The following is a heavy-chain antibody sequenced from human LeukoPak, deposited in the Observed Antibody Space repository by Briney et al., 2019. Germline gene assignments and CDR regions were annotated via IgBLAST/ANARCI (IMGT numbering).Heavy chain of an antibody. J-gene: IGHJ6*03. D-gene: IGHD3-10*01. CDR2: FYYSGST. Sequence: SETLSLTCTVSGGSISSSSYYWGWIRQPPGKGLEWIGSFYYSGSTYYNPSLKSRVTISVDTSKNQFSLKLRSVTAADTAVYYCARGGQRFGDYYYYMDVWGKGTTVTVSS. CDR3: ARGGQRFGDYYYYMDV. V-gene: IGHV4-39*07. CDR1: GGSISSSSYY.